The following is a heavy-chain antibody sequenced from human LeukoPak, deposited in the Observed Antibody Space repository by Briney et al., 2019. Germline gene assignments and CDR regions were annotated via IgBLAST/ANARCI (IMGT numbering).Heavy chain of an antibody. CDR3: TRETYYYDSSGSLWWYFDL. Sequence: GGSLRLSCTASGFTFGDYAMSWFRQAPGQGLEWVGFIRSKAYGGTTEYAASVKGRFTISRDDSKSIAYLQMNSLKTEDTAVYYCTRETYYYDSSGSLWWYFDLWGRGTLVTVSS. D-gene: IGHD3-22*01. V-gene: IGHV3-49*03. J-gene: IGHJ2*01. CDR1: GFTFGDYA. CDR2: IRSKAYGGTT.